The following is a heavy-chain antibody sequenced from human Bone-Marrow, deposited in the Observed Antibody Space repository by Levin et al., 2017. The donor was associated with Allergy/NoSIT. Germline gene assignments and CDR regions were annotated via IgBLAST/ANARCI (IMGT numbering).Heavy chain of an antibody. D-gene: IGHD6-19*01. CDR2: LSGSGGST. V-gene: IGHV3-23*01. J-gene: IGHJ3*01. CDR3: AKERGWYGDALDT. CDR1: GFTFSRYG. Sequence: GGSLRLSCAASGFTFSRYGMSWVRQAPGKGLEWVSALSGSGGSTYYADSVKGRFTVSRDNSKNTLCLQMNSLRVEDTAVYYCAKERGWYGDALDTWGQGKMVAVSS.